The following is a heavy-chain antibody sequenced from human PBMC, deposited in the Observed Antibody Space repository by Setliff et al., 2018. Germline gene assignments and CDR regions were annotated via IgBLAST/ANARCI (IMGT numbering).Heavy chain of an antibody. V-gene: IGHV3-48*01. Sequence: GGSLRLSCAASGITLRTYSLNWVRQAPGRGLEWISFISSDSRTTYYADSVKGRFTISRDNDKNTLYLQMNSLRAEDTAVYYCARDSRARITIFGVVTNWFDPWGQGTLVTVSS. CDR2: ISSDSRTT. D-gene: IGHD3-3*01. CDR3: ARDSRARITIFGVVTNWFDP. CDR1: GITLRTYS. J-gene: IGHJ5*02.